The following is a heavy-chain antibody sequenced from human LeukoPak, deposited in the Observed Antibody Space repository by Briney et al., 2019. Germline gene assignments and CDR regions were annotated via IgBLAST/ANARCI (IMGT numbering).Heavy chain of an antibody. CDR1: GYTFSDFY. Sequence: ASVKVSCKASGYTFSDFYIHWVRQAPGQGLEYVGWITPKSGDTYSPQRFQGRVTVTRDASISTAYMELSSLRSDDTAVYFCARVRLADERAWAYWGQGTLVTVSS. J-gene: IGHJ4*02. V-gene: IGHV1-2*02. CDR2: ITPKSGDT. D-gene: IGHD3-3*02. CDR3: ARVRLADERAWAY.